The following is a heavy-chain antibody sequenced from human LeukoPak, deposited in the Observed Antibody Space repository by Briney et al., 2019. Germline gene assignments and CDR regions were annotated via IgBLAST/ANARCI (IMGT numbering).Heavy chain of an antibody. CDR1: GGTFISYA. CDR3: ARDRYSSGWYGVYRCDY. D-gene: IGHD6-19*01. Sequence: SVKVSCKASGGTFISYAISWVRQAPGQGLEWMGGIIPIFGTANYAQKFQGRVTITTDESTSTAYMELSSLRSEDTAVYYCARDRYSSGWYGVYRCDYWGQGTLVTVSS. V-gene: IGHV1-69*05. CDR2: IIPIFGTA. J-gene: IGHJ4*02.